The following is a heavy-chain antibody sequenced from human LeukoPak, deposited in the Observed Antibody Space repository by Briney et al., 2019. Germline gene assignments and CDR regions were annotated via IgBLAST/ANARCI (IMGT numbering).Heavy chain of an antibody. D-gene: IGHD2-2*01. CDR1: GFTVSDNY. CDR2: MYSRGDT. Sequence: LRLSCAASGFTVSDNYMSWVRQAPGKGLEWVSVMYSRGDTYYADSVKGRFTFSRDISKNTLYLQMNGLRTEDTAMYYCARDAPQVPAAGVLASWGQGTLITVP. V-gene: IGHV3-53*01. CDR3: ARDAPQVPAAGVLAS. J-gene: IGHJ5*02.